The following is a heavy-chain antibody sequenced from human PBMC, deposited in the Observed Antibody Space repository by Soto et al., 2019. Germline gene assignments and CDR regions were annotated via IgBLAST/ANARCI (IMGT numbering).Heavy chain of an antibody. CDR3: GRPWGIGLTPPGP. Sequence: PSETLSLTCTVSGASINNTSYYWGWIRQSPGKGLEWIGNIYYSGKTYHSPSLKSRVSISVDASRNQFSLRLSSVTAADTAVYYCGRPWGIGLTPPGPWGQGVLVTVSS. J-gene: IGHJ5*02. CDR1: GASINNTSYY. CDR2: IYYSGKT. V-gene: IGHV4-39*01. D-gene: IGHD6-13*01.